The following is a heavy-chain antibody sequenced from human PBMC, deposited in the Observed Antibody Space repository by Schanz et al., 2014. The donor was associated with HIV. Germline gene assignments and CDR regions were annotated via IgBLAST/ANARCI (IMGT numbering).Heavy chain of an antibody. D-gene: IGHD3-10*01. J-gene: IGHJ3*02. CDR2: IWYDGSNK. Sequence: QVQLVESGGGVVQPGRSLKLSCAASGFSLSCCGMHWVRQAPGKGLEWVAVIWYDGSNKYYADSVKGRFTISRDNAKNTLFLQMNSLRAEDTAVYYCARVHYYVSGSYYTESGAFDIWGQGTMVTVSS. CDR1: GFSLSCCG. CDR3: ARVHYYVSGSYYTESGAFDI. V-gene: IGHV3-33*01.